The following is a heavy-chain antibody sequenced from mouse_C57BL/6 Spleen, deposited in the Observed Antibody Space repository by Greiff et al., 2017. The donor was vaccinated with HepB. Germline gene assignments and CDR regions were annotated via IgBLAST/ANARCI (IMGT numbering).Heavy chain of an antibody. CDR3: ARHDGYYYYFDY. D-gene: IGHD2-3*01. Sequence: QVQLKQSGAELVKPGASVKLSCKASGYTFTSYWMHWVKQRPGQGLEWIGMIHPNSGSTNYNEKFKSKATLTVDKSSSTAYMQLSSLTSEDSAVYYCARHDGYYYYFDYWGQGTTLTVSS. V-gene: IGHV1-64*01. J-gene: IGHJ2*01. CDR2: IHPNSGST. CDR1: GYTFTSYW.